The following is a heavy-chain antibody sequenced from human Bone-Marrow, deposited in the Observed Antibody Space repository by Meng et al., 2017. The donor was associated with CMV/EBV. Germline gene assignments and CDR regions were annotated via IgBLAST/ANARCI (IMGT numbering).Heavy chain of an antibody. CDR1: GYTFTSYD. V-gene: IGHV1-8*03. CDR3: ARAYLEDDYYDSSGYRGWVDP. D-gene: IGHD3-22*01. Sequence: ASVKVSCKASGYTFTSYDINWVRQATGQGLEWMGWMNPNSGNTGYAQKFQGRVTITRNTSISTAYMELSSLRSEDTAVYYCARAYLEDDYYDSSGYRGWVDPWGQGTLVTVSS. CDR2: MNPNSGNT. J-gene: IGHJ5*02.